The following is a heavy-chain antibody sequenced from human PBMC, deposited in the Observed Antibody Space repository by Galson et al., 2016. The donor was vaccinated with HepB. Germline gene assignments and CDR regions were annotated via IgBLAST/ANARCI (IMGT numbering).Heavy chain of an antibody. J-gene: IGHJ3*02. V-gene: IGHV5-51*01. CDR3: ARHSWATVVTPDAFAI. CDR2: IYPGDSDT. Sequence: QSGAEVKKPGESLKISCKGSGYNFTSYWIGWVRQMPGRGLEWMGIIYPGDSDTRYSPSFQGQVTFSADKSLSTAYLQWNSLKASDSAIYYCARHSWATVVTPDAFAIWGQGTMVAVSS. CDR1: GYNFTSYW. D-gene: IGHD4-23*01.